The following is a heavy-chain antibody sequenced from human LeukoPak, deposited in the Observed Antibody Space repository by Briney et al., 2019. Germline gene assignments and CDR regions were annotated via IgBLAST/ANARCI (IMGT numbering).Heavy chain of an antibody. CDR2: ISGIGGST. V-gene: IGHV3-23*01. J-gene: IGHJ3*02. D-gene: IGHD3-22*01. CDR3: AKDKDSSGYYPDAFDI. CDR1: GFTFSSYA. Sequence: GGSLRLSCAASGFTFSSYAMSWVRQAPGKGLEWVSAISGIGGSTYYADSVKGRFTISRDNSKNTLYLQMNSLRAEDTAVYYCAKDKDSSGYYPDAFDIWGQGTMVTVSS.